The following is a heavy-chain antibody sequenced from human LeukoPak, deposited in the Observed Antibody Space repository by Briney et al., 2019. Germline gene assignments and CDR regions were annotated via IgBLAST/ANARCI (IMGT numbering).Heavy chain of an antibody. J-gene: IGHJ5*02. CDR1: GGTFGSYA. V-gene: IGHV1-69*05. D-gene: IGHD2-2*01. Sequence: SVKVSCKASGGTFGSYAISLVRQAPGQGLEWMGRIIPIFGTANYAQKFQGRVTITTDESTSTAYMELSSLRSEDTAVYYCASDRREYHDEQTNWFDPWGQGTLVTVSS. CDR2: IIPIFGTA. CDR3: ASDRREYHDEQTNWFDP.